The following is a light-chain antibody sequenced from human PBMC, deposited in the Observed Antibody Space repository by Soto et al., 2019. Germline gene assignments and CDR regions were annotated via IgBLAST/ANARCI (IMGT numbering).Light chain of an antibody. J-gene: IGKJ5*01. CDR1: QSVSSN. CDR3: QQRSNWPTIT. Sequence: EIVMTQSPATLSVSPGERATLSCRASQSVSSNLAWYQQKPGQAHRLLIYGASNRATGIPARFSGSGSGTDFTLTISSLEPEDFAVYYGQQRSNWPTITFGQGTRVEI. CDR2: GAS. V-gene: IGKV3-11*01.